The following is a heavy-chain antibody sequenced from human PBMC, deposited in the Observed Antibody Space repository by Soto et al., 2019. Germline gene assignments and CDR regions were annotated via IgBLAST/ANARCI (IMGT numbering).Heavy chain of an antibody. V-gene: IGHV3-23*01. CDR1: GFTFSSYA. CDR2: ISGSGGST. CDR3: AKGASGYSGYDFFNYYYGMDV. D-gene: IGHD5-12*01. J-gene: IGHJ6*02. Sequence: GGSLRLSCAASGFTFSSYAMSWVRQAPGKGLEWVSAISGSGGSTYYADSVKGRFTISRDNSKNTLYRQMNSLRAEDTAVYYCAKGASGYSGYDFFNYYYGMDVWGQGTTVTVSS.